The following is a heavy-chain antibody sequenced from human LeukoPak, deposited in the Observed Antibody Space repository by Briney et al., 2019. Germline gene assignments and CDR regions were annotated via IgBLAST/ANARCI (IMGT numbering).Heavy chain of an antibody. Sequence: SETLSLTCAVYGGSFSGYYWSWIRQPPGKGLEWIGEINHSGSTNYNPSLKSRVTISVDTSKNQFSLKLSSVTAADTAVYYCARGKGKRWLQSSYFDYWGQGTLVTVSS. CDR2: INHSGST. D-gene: IGHD5-24*01. V-gene: IGHV4-34*01. CDR3: ARGKGKRWLQSSYFDY. J-gene: IGHJ4*02. CDR1: GGSFSGYY.